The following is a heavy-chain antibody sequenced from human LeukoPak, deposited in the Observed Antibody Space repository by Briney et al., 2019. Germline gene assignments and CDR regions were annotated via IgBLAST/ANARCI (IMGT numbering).Heavy chain of an antibody. Sequence: SETLSLTCVVSGASISSGDYYWAWIRQPPGKGLEWIGSIYYSGSTLYNSSLKSRVTISVDASTNQFSLKLNSVTAADTAVFYCARHPLGYCSITSCPSDYGMDVWGQGTTVTVSS. V-gene: IGHV4-39*01. CDR1: GASISSGDYY. CDR2: IYYSGST. CDR3: ARHPLGYCSITSCPSDYGMDV. D-gene: IGHD2-2*01. J-gene: IGHJ6*02.